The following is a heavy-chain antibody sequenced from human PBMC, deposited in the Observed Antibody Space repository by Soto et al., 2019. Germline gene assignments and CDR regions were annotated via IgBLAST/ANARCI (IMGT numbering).Heavy chain of an antibody. J-gene: IGHJ4*02. Sequence: LTCPVSGASITGTSYWSWIRQPAGKGLEWIGRFSLSGTTNYNPSLRSRVTMSADVSKNQFSLRLTSVTAADTALYYCARGMTPPGAPAWYYFDSWGQGTLVTVSS. CDR3: ARGMTPPGAPAWYYFDS. V-gene: IGHV4-4*07. D-gene: IGHD2-8*02. CDR2: FSLSGTT. CDR1: GASITGTSY.